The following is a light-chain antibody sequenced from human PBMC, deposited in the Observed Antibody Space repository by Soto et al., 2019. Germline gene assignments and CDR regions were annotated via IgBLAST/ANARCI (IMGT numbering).Light chain of an antibody. CDR2: DVS. J-gene: IGLJ3*02. Sequence: QSALTQSASVSGSPGQSITISCTGTSSDVGGYNYVSWYQQHPGKAPKLIIYDVSNLPSGVSTRFSGSKSGNTASLTISGLQAEDESDYSCSSYTSTNSWVFGGGTKPTV. CDR1: SSDVGGYNY. CDR3: SSYTSTNSWV. V-gene: IGLV2-14*01.